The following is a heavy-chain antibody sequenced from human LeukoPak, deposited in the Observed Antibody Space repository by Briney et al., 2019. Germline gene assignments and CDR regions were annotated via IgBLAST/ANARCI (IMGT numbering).Heavy chain of an antibody. CDR1: GFTFSNST. CDR3: ARALSIESSSPQGN. CDR2: ITITTYI. V-gene: IGHV3-21*01. J-gene: IGHJ4*02. D-gene: IGHD2-21*01. Sequence: GGSLRLSCAASGFTFSNSTMYWVRQAPGGGLEWVSSITITTYIYYADSVKGRFTISRDNAKNSLYLQMNSLRAEDTAIYYCARALSIESSSPQGNWGQGTLVTVSS.